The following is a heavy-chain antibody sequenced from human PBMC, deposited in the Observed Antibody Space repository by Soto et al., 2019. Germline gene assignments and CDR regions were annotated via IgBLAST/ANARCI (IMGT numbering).Heavy chain of an antibody. D-gene: IGHD3-3*01. CDR1: GYSFTSYW. V-gene: IGHV5-51*01. CDR3: ARLYYDFWGGHRRPNYYDMDV. J-gene: IGHJ6*02. Sequence: GESLKISCKGSGYSFTSYWIGWVRQMPGKGLEWMGIIYPGDSDTRYSPSFQGQVTISADKSISTAYLQWSSLKASDTAMYYCARLYYDFWGGHRRPNYYDMDVWGEGTTVTVSS. CDR2: IYPGDSDT.